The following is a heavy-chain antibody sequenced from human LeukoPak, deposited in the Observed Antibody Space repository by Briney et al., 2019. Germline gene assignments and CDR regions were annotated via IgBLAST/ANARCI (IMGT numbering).Heavy chain of an antibody. Sequence: ASVKVSCKASGGTFSSYAISWVRQAPGQGLEWMGWMNPNSGNTGYAQKFQGRVTMTRNTSISTVYMELSSLRSEDTAVYYCARGPRNWGFDYLGQGTLVTVSS. J-gene: IGHJ4*02. CDR3: ARGPRNWGFDY. CDR1: GGTFSSYA. D-gene: IGHD7-27*01. V-gene: IGHV1-8*02. CDR2: MNPNSGNT.